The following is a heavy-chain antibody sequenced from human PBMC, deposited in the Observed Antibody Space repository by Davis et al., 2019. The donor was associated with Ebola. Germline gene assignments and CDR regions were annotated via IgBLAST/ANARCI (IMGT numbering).Heavy chain of an antibody. Sequence: GGSLRLSCAVSGFTLGDYAMTWVRQAPGKGLEWVAVISYDGSNKYYADSVKGRFTTFRDNPKNTLYLQMNSLRADDTAVYYCAKQRGVGAIDYDYWGRGTVVTVSS. CDR1: GFTLGDYA. J-gene: IGHJ4*02. V-gene: IGHV3-30-3*02. D-gene: IGHD1-26*01. CDR3: AKQRGVGAIDYDY. CDR2: ISYDGSNK.